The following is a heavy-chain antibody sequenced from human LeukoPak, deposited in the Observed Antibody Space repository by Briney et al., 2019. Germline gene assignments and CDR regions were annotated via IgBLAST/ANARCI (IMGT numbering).Heavy chain of an antibody. CDR3: ATSEDTAGGPF. D-gene: IGHD6-13*01. V-gene: IGHV3-7*01. CDR1: GFMFTRYW. CDR2: IRQDGGLT. Sequence: SGGSLRLSCAASGFMFTRYWMTWVRQAPGKGLEWLANIRQDGGLTFYGDSVKGRFTISRDNAKSPLYLQMNSLRAEDTAVYYCATSEDTAGGPFWGQGTLVTVSS. J-gene: IGHJ4*02.